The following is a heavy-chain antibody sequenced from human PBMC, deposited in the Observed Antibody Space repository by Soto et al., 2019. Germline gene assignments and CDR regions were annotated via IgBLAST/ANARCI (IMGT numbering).Heavy chain of an antibody. J-gene: IGHJ4*02. Sequence: EVQLVETGGGLIQPGGSLRLSCAASGFSVRTNYMSWVRQAPGKGLEWVSVFESGGSIYYADSVKGRFIISRDYAKNTVYLQMNSLRAEDTAVYYCARAGVTPDFFDYWGPGTLVTVS. CDR2: FESGGSI. CDR1: GFSVRTNY. CDR3: ARAGVTPDFFDY. D-gene: IGHD2-21*02. V-gene: IGHV3-53*02.